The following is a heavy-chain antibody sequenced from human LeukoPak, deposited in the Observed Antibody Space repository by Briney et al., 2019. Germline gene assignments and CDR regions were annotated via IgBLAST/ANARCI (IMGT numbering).Heavy chain of an antibody. CDR2: ISWNSGST. D-gene: IGHD3-10*01. CDR3: AKGSVTSLSYYYYYLDV. J-gene: IGHJ6*03. CDR1: GFTFDDYA. V-gene: IGHV3-23*01. Sequence: GGSLRLSCAASGFTFDDYAMHWVRQAPGKGLEWVSGISWNSGSTYYADSVKGRFTISRDNSKNTLCLQMSSLRAEDTAVYYCAKGSVTSLSYYYYYLDVWGKGTTVTVSS.